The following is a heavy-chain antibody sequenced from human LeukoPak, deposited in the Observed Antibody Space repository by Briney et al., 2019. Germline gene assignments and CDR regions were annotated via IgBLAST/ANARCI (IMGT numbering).Heavy chain of an antibody. V-gene: IGHV3-7*01. CDR1: GSTFSGHW. J-gene: IGHJ4*02. CDR2: IKEDGRET. D-gene: IGHD4-23*01. Sequence: GGSLRLSCAGSGSTFSGHWLTWVRQAPGNGLEWVASIKEDGRETHYADSVKGRFTISRDNTKNTLYLQMNSLRVEDTAVYYCAREWYDYGGDSGGYWGQGTLVTVSS. CDR3: AREWYDYGGDSGGY.